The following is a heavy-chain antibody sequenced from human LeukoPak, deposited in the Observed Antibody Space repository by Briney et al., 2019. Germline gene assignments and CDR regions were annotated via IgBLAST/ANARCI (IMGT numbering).Heavy chain of an antibody. CDR3: AKDMEIRGYSYGSFDY. CDR2: ISWNSGRI. CDR1: GFTFDDYA. Sequence: PGGSLRLSCAASGFTFDDYAMHWVRQAPGKGLEWVSGISWNSGRIGYADSVKGRFTISRDNAKNSLYLQMNSLRAEDTALYYCAKDMEIRGYSYGSFDYWGQGTLVTVSS. D-gene: IGHD5-18*01. V-gene: IGHV3-9*01. J-gene: IGHJ4*02.